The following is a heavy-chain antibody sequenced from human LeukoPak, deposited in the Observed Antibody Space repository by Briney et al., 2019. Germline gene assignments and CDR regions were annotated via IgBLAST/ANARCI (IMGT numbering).Heavy chain of an antibody. V-gene: IGHV3-11*01. Sequence: GGSLRLSCAASGFTFSDYYMSWIRQAPGKGLEWVSYISSNGSTIYYADSVKGRFTISRDNAKNSLYLQMNSLRAEDTAVYYCARDHSYYYDSSGYYFDYWGQGTLVTVSS. CDR1: GFTFSDYY. J-gene: IGHJ4*02. CDR3: ARDHSYYYDSSGYYFDY. CDR2: ISSNGSTI. D-gene: IGHD3-22*01.